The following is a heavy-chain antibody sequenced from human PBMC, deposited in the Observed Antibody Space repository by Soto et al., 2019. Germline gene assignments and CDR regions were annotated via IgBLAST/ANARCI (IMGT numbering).Heavy chain of an antibody. V-gene: IGHV4-39*01. CDR2: IHYTGST. CDR1: GGSISSSSYS. J-gene: IGHJ4*02. CDR3: ARLVSSTVYFDY. Sequence: SETLSLTCTISGGSISSSSYSWGWVRHPPGKGLEWIGNIHYTGSTYFNPSLKSRVTISVDMARNQFSPKLTSVTAADTAVYYCARLVSSTVYFDYWGQGTRVTV. D-gene: IGHD2-2*01.